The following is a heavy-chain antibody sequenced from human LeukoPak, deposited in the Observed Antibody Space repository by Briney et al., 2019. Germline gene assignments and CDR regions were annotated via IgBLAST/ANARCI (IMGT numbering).Heavy chain of an antibody. J-gene: IGHJ4*02. Sequence: GWCLRLSCAASLFTFIGSSIHWVRPAAGNGREGVGRIRNKANSSATLYAASVKGRFTISRDDSKNTAYLQMNSLKTEDTAVYYCARLSYNSTDDYWGQGTLVTVSS. D-gene: IGHD2/OR15-2a*01. CDR3: ARLSYNSTDDY. V-gene: IGHV3-73*01. CDR1: LFTFIGSS. CDR2: IRNKANSSAT.